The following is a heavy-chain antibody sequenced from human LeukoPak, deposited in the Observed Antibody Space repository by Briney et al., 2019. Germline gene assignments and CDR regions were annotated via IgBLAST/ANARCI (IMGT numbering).Heavy chain of an antibody. Sequence: GESLQISFKGSGYSFTSYWIGWVRPMPGKGLEWMGIIYPGDSDTRYSPSFQGQVTISADKSISTAYLQWSSLKASDTAMYYCASTRDYYDSSGYYYWDAFDIWGQGTMVTVSS. CDR3: ASTRDYYDSSGYYYWDAFDI. D-gene: IGHD3-22*01. CDR2: IYPGDSDT. CDR1: GYSFTSYW. J-gene: IGHJ3*02. V-gene: IGHV5-51*01.